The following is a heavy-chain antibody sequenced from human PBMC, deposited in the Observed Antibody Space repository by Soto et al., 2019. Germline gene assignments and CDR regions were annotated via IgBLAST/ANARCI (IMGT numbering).Heavy chain of an antibody. CDR2: ISAHNGNT. V-gene: IGHV1-18*01. CDR1: GYAFTTYG. D-gene: IGHD1-1*01. J-gene: IGHJ4*02. CDR3: ARGRYGDY. Sequence: QVHLVQSGAEVKKPGASVKVSCKGSGYAFTTYGITWVRQAPGQGLEWRGWISAHNGNTNYAQKLQGRVTVTRDTSTSTAYMELRSLRSVDTGGYYCARGRYGDYWGQGALVTVSS.